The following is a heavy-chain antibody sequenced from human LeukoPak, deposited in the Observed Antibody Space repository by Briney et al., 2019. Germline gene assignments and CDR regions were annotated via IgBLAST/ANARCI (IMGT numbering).Heavy chain of an antibody. CDR3: ARGSYCGGDCWLGLYYYYYMDV. D-gene: IGHD2-21*02. CDR1: GGSISSSSYY. V-gene: IGHV4-39*07. J-gene: IGHJ6*03. Sequence: PSETLSLTCTVSGGSISSSSYYWSWIRQPPGKGLEWIGEINHSGSTNYNPSLKSRVTISVDTSKNQFSLKLSSVTAADTAVYYCARGSYCGGDCWLGLYYYYYMDVWGKGTTVTVSS. CDR2: INHSGST.